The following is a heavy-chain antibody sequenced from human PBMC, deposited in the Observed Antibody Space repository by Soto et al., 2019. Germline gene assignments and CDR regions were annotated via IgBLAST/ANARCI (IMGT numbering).Heavy chain of an antibody. CDR3: ARNVRYYIDY. Sequence: SETLSLTCAVSGGSISSGNWWSWVRQSPGKELEWIGEIYHSGITNYNPSLKSRVTISVDNSENQLSLSLNSVTAADTAVYYCARNVRYYIDYWGQGTLVTRLL. CDR2: IYHSGIT. CDR1: GGSISSGNW. V-gene: IGHV4-4*02. J-gene: IGHJ4*02.